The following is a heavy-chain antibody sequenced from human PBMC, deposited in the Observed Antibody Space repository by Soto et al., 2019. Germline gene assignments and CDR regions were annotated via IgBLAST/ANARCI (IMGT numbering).Heavy chain of an antibody. D-gene: IGHD3-10*01. CDR3: ATIPRYYGSGSYNSVPGSLYFDY. J-gene: IGHJ4*02. V-gene: IGHV4-34*01. CDR1: GGSFSGYY. Sequence: SETLSLTCAVYGGSFSGYYWSWIRQPPGKGLEWIGEINHSGSTNYNPSLKSRITISVDTSKNQFSLKLSSVTAADTVVYYCATIPRYYGSGSYNSVPGSLYFDYWGQGTLVTVSS. CDR2: INHSGST.